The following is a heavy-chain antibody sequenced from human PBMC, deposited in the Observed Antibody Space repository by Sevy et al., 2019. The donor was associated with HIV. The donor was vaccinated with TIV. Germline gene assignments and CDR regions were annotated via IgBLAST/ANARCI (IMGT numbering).Heavy chain of an antibody. V-gene: IGHV3-7*01. D-gene: IGHD2-2*01. CDR2: IKKDGSEK. CDR3: ARDGGCSSTSCLLYFDY. J-gene: IGHJ4*02. CDR1: GFSFSSYW. Sequence: EGSLRLSCAASGFSFSSYWMTWVRQAPGKGLEWVANIKKDGSEKYYVDSVKGRFTISRDNAQNSLYLQMNSLRAEDTAVYYCARDGGCSSTSCLLYFDYWGQGTPVTVSS.